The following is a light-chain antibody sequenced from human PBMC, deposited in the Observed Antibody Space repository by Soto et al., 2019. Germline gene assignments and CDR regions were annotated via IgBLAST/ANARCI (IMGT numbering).Light chain of an antibody. CDR3: QEGYSIPWT. CDR2: AAS. Sequence: DIQMTQSPSSLSAFVGDRVTITCRASQSVSTHLNWYQQKPGKAPKLLIYAASSLQSGVPSRFSGSGSGTDFTLTISNLQPEDFATYYCQEGYSIPWTFGQGTKVEIK. CDR1: QSVSTH. J-gene: IGKJ1*01. V-gene: IGKV1-39*01.